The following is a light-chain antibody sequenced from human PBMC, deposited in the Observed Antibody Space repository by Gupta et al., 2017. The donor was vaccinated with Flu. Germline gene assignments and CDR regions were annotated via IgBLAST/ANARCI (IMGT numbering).Light chain of an antibody. V-gene: IGKV3-15*01. Sequence: EIVMTQSPDTLSVSPGERLTLSCRASQSVSSDLAWYQQKPGQAPRLLIFGASIRATGIPPRFSGNGSGTEFTLTISSLQSEDFAVYYCQQYNNWRTFGQGTKVDIK. CDR2: GAS. CDR1: QSVSSD. CDR3: QQYNNWRT. J-gene: IGKJ1*01.